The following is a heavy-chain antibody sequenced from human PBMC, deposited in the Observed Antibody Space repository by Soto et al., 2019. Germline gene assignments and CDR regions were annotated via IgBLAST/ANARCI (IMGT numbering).Heavy chain of an antibody. D-gene: IGHD2-2*01. CDR1: GFTFGDYA. CDR3: TRDHIVLSLPRFDI. Sequence: GGSLRLSCTASGFTFGDYAMSWFRQAPGKGLEWVGFIRSKAYGGTTEYAASVKGRFTISRDDSKSIAYLQMNSLKTEDTAVYYCTRDHIVLSLPRFDIWGQGTMVTVSS. J-gene: IGHJ3*02. CDR2: IRSKAYGGTT. V-gene: IGHV3-49*03.